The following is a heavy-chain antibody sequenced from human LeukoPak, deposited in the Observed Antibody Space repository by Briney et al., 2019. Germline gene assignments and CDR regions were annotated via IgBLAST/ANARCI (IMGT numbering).Heavy chain of an antibody. J-gene: IGHJ6*02. CDR2: ISGSGGST. CDR1: GFTFSSYA. V-gene: IGHV3-23*01. Sequence: GGSLRLSCAASGFTFSSYAMSWVRQAPGKGLEWVSAISGSGGSTYYADSVKGRFTISRDNSKNTLYLQMNSLRAEDTAVYYCAKTPSQYDFWSGYRPNGMDVWGQGTLVTVSS. CDR3: AKTPSQYDFWSGYRPNGMDV. D-gene: IGHD3-3*01.